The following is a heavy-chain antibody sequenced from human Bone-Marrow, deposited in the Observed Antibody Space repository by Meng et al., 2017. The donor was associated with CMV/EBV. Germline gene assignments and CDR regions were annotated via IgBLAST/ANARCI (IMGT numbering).Heavy chain of an antibody. CDR3: ARDDCSSTSCYWSFSYYYYGMDV. CDR1: GFTFSSYS. Sequence: GGSLRLSCAASGFTFSSYSMNWVRQAPGKGLEWVSSISSSSSYIYYADSVKGRFTISRDNAKNSLYLQMNSLRAEDTAVYYCARDDCSSTSCYWSFSYYYYGMDVWGQGTTVTVYS. D-gene: IGHD2-2*01. CDR2: ISSSSSYI. J-gene: IGHJ6*02. V-gene: IGHV3-21*01.